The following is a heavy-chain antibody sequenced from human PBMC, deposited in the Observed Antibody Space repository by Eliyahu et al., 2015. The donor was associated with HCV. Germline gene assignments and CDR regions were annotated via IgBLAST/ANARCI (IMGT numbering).Heavy chain of an antibody. Sequence: QLQLQESGPGLVKPSETLSLTCTVSGGSISSSSYYWGWIRQPPGKGLEWIGSIYYSGGTYYNPSLKSRVTISVDTSKNQFSLRLSSVTAADTAVYYCARRPRYCSGGSCPNWFDPWGQGTLVTVSS. D-gene: IGHD2-15*01. CDR3: ARRPRYCSGGSCPNWFDP. V-gene: IGHV4-39*01. CDR2: IYYSGGT. J-gene: IGHJ5*02. CDR1: GGSISSSSYY.